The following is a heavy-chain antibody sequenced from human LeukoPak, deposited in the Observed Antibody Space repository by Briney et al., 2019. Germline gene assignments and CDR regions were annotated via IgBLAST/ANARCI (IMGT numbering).Heavy chain of an antibody. CDR3: AIDPNWGIHY. CDR2: TASDGSST. V-gene: IGHV3-74*01. CDR1: GFTFSSYW. Sequence: GGSLRLSCAASGFTFSSYWMNWVRQAPGKGLVWVSRTASDGSSTTYADSVKGRFSISRDNAKNTLYLQMNSLRVEDTAIYYCAIDPNWGIHYWGQGVLVTVSS. D-gene: IGHD7-27*01. J-gene: IGHJ4*02.